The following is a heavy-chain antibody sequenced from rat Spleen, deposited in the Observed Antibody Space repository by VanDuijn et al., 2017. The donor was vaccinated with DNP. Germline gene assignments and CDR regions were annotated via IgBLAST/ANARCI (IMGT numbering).Heavy chain of an antibody. CDR2: ISYDGGST. D-gene: IGHD1-12*03. V-gene: IGHV5-22*01. Sequence: EVQLVESGGGLVQPGRSLKLSCAASGFTFSDYYMAWVRQAPTKGLEWVAYISYDGGSTYYGDSGKGRFTISRDNAKSTLYLQMNSLRSEDTATYYCARGDYYDGYWFAYWGQGTLVTVSS. CDR3: ARGDYYDGYWFAY. CDR1: GFTFSDYY. J-gene: IGHJ3*01.